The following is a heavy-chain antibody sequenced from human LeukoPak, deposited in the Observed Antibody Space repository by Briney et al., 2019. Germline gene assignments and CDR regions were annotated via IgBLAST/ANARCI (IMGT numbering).Heavy chain of an antibody. CDR2: IKEDGGET. D-gene: IGHD3-10*01. J-gene: IGHJ4*02. CDR1: GFTFSTFW. V-gene: IGHV3-7*02. CDR3: ASQLWFRDLFVEY. Sequence: GGSLRLSCIASGFTFSTFWMSWVRQAPGKGLEWVANIKEDGGETHYVDSVKGRFTISRDDAKHSLSLQMNSLGAEDTAVYYCASQLWFRDLFVEYWGQGTQVTVSS.